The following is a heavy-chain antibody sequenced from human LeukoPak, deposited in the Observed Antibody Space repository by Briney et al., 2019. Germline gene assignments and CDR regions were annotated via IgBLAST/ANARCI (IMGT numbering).Heavy chain of an antibody. CDR2: INHSGST. D-gene: IGHD3-22*01. CDR1: GGSFSGYY. CDR3: ARVPHSSHYFDY. V-gene: IGHV4-34*01. Sequence: SETLSLTCAVHGGSFSGYYWSWIRQPPGKGLEWIGEINHSGSTNYNPSLKSRVTISVDTSKNQFSLKLSSVTAADTAVYYCARVPHSSHYFDYWGQGTLVTVSS. J-gene: IGHJ4*02.